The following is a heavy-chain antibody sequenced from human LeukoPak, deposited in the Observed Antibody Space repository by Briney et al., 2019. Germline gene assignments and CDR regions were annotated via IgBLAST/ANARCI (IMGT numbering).Heavy chain of an antibody. CDR2: ISGSGGST. Sequence: GGSLRLSCAASGFTFSSYAMSWVRQAPGKGLEWVSAISGSGGSTYYADSVKGRFTISRDNSKNTLYLQMNSLRAEDTAVYYCAKDPHDYGGNSFSYYFDYWGQGTLATVSS. V-gene: IGHV3-23*01. CDR3: AKDPHDYGGNSFSYYFDY. CDR1: GFTFSSYA. D-gene: IGHD4-23*01. J-gene: IGHJ4*02.